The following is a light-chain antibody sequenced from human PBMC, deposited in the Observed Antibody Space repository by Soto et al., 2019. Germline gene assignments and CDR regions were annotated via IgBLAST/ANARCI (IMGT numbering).Light chain of an antibody. V-gene: IGLV2-14*01. Sequence: QSVLTQPASVSGSPGQSITISCTGTSSDVGGYNHVSWYQHSPGKAPKLILFAVSDRPSGVSHRFSGSKSGNTASLTISGLQAEYEADYSCCSYKSLSTVVFGGGTKVTVL. J-gene: IGLJ2*01. CDR2: AVS. CDR3: CSYKSLSTVV. CDR1: SSDVGGYNH.